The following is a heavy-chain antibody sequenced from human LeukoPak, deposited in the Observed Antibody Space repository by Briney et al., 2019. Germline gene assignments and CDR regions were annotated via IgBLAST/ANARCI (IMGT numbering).Heavy chain of an antibody. CDR1: GFTLSSYS. CDR2: ISSVTTTI. D-gene: IGHD4-17*01. J-gene: IGHJ4*02. V-gene: IGHV3-48*01. CDR3: ARDPDGDYDFDY. Sequence: GGSLRLSCAASGFTLSSYSMNWVRRAPGKGLEWISYISSVTTTIYYADSVKGRFTISRDSAKNSLYLQMNSLRVEDTAIYYCARDPDGDYDFDYWGQGTLVTVSS.